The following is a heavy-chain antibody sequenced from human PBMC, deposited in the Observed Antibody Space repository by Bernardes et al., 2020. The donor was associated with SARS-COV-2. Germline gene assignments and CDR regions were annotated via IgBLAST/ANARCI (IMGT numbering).Heavy chain of an antibody. CDR1: DYTFTNYW. V-gene: IGHV5-51*01. D-gene: IGHD4-17*01. J-gene: IGHJ6*02. CDR2: IYPGDSDT. CDR3: ARRRYGDFGVDV. Sequence: DSLKISCKGSDYTFTNYWIGWVRQMPGKGLEWMGIIYPGDSDTKYSPSFQGRVTISADKSVNTAYLQWSSLKASDTAIYYCARRRYGDFGVDVWGQGTTVTVSS.